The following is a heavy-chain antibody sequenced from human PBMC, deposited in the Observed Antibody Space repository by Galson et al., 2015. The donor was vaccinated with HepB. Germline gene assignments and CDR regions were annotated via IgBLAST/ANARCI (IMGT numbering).Heavy chain of an antibody. Sequence: SVKVSCKVSGYTLTELSMHWVRQAPGKGLEWMGGFDPEDGETIYAQKFQGRVTMTEDTSTDTAYMELSSLRSEDTAVYYCATLSLLAAAKAADIWGQGTMVTVSS. CDR2: FDPEDGET. V-gene: IGHV1-24*01. D-gene: IGHD2-15*01. CDR3: ATLSLLAAAKAADI. J-gene: IGHJ3*02. CDR1: GYTLTELS.